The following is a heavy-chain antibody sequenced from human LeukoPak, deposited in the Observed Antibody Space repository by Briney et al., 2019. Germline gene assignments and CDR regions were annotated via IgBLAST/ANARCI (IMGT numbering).Heavy chain of an antibody. CDR2: INAGNGNT. J-gene: IGHJ4*02. Sequence: ASVTVSCKASGYTFTSYAMHWVRQAPGQRLEWMGWINAGNGNTKYSQKFQGRVTITRDTSASTAYMELSSLRSEDTAVYYCARDGRSSTSPYYFDYWGQGTLVTVSS. D-gene: IGHD2-2*01. CDR3: ARDGRSSTSPYYFDY. CDR1: GYTFTSYA. V-gene: IGHV1-3*01.